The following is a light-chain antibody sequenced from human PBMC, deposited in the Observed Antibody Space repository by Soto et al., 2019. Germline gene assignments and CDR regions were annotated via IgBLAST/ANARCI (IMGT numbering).Light chain of an antibody. CDR2: DVS. CDR1: SSDVGAYNY. V-gene: IGLV2-14*01. Sequence: QSALTQPASVSGSPGQSITLSCSGTSSDVGAYNYVSWYQQHPAKAPKLMIYDVSNRPSGVSDRFSGSKSGNTASLTISGLQAEDEAEYYCYSYTSSSTDVFGSGTKLTVL. CDR3: YSYTSSSTDV. J-gene: IGLJ1*01.